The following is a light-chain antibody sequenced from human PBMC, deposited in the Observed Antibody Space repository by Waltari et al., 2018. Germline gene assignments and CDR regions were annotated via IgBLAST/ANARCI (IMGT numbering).Light chain of an antibody. CDR3: QQKYSTPLT. CDR1: QSISSY. Sequence: DIQMTQSPSSLSASVGDRVTITCRASQSISSYLNWDQEKPGKAPKLLINAASSLQSGVPSRFSGSGSGTDFTLTISSLQPDDFATYYCQQKYSTPLTFGGGTKVEIK. CDR2: AAS. V-gene: IGKV1-39*01. J-gene: IGKJ4*01.